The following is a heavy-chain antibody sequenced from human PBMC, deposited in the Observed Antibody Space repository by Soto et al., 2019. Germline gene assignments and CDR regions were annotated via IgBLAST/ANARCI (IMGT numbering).Heavy chain of an antibody. V-gene: IGHV3-30-3*01. CDR1: GFTFSSYA. D-gene: IGHD3-22*01. Sequence: GGSLRLSCAASGFTFSSYAMHWVRQAPGKGLEWVAVISYDGSNKYYADSVKGRFTISRDNSKNTLYLQMNSLRAEDTAVYYCAREPFYYYDSSGYDYVPYYFDYWGQGTLVTVSS. CDR2: ISYDGSNK. CDR3: AREPFYYYDSSGYDYVPYYFDY. J-gene: IGHJ4*02.